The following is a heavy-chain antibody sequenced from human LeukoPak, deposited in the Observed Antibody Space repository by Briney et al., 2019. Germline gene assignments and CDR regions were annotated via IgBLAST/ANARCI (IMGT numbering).Heavy chain of an antibody. CDR2: INHSGST. CDR1: GGSISSGDYY. Sequence: PSQTLSLTCTVSGGSISSGDYYWSWIRQPPGKGLEWIGEINHSGSTNYNPSLKSRVTISVDTSKNQFSLKLTSVTAADTAVYYCARPIVVVPLRAFDIWGQGTMVTVSS. D-gene: IGHD2-21*01. V-gene: IGHV4-30-4*08. J-gene: IGHJ3*02. CDR3: ARPIVVVPLRAFDI.